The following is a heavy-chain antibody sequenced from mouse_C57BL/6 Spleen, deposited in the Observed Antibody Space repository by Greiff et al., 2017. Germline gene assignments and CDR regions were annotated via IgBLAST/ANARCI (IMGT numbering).Heavy chain of an antibody. V-gene: IGHV1-76*01. Sequence: VQLQESGAELVRPGASVKLSCKASGYTFTDYYINWVKQRPGQGLEWIARIYPGSGNTYYNEKFKGKATLTAEKSSSTAYMQLSSLTSEDSAVYFCARERYYYGSKGYWGQGTTLTVSS. CDR3: ARERYYYGSKGY. J-gene: IGHJ2*01. CDR1: GYTFTDYY. D-gene: IGHD1-1*01. CDR2: IYPGSGNT.